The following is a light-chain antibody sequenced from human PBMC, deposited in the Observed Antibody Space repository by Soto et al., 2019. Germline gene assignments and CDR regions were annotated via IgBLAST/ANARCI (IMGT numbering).Light chain of an antibody. Sequence: DIPMTQSPSTLSASVGDRVTITCRASQSISSYLNWYQQKPGKAPKLLIYAASSLQSGVPSRFSGSESGTDFTLTISSLQPEDFATYYCQQSYSLPKTFGQGTKVDIK. V-gene: IGKV1-39*01. CDR1: QSISSY. CDR2: AAS. J-gene: IGKJ1*01. CDR3: QQSYSLPKT.